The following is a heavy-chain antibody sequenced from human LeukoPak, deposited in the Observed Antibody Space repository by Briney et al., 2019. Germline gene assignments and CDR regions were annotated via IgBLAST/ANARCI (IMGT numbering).Heavy chain of an antibody. V-gene: IGHV3-73*01. Sequence: GGSLRPSCAASGFPFSGSAMHWVRQASGQGLEWVGRIRSKANSYATAYAASVKGRFTIPRDDSKNTAYLQMNSLKTEDTAVYYCTRRITMVRGAPPYDYYGMDVWGKGTTVTVSS. CDR3: TRRITMVRGAPPYDYYGMDV. CDR2: IRSKANSYAT. J-gene: IGHJ6*04. D-gene: IGHD3-10*01. CDR1: GFPFSGSA.